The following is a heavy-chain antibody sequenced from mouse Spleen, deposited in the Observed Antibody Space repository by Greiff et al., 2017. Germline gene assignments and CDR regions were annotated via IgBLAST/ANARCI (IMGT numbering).Heavy chain of an antibody. J-gene: IGHJ2*01. Sequence: VKLMESGPELVKPGASVKISCKASGYAFSSSWMNWVKQRPGKGLEWIGRIYPGDGDTNYNGKFKGKATLTADKSSSTAYMQLSSLTSEDSAVYFCARWWLYYFDYWGQGTTLTVSS. V-gene: IGHV1-82*01. CDR3: ARWWLYYFDY. CDR2: IYPGDGDT. D-gene: IGHD1-1*02. CDR1: GYAFSSSW.